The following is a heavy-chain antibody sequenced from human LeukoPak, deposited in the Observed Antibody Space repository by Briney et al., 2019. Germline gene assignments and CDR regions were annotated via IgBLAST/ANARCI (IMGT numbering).Heavy chain of an antibody. J-gene: IGHJ6*02. Sequence: GGSLRLSCAASEFTVISNCMNWARQAPGKGLEWVASINHNGNVNYYVDSVKGRFTISRDNAKNSLYLQMSNLRAEDTAVYFCARGGGLDVWGQGATVTVSS. D-gene: IGHD3-16*01. CDR3: ARGGGLDV. CDR2: INHNGNVN. V-gene: IGHV3-7*03. CDR1: EFTVISNC.